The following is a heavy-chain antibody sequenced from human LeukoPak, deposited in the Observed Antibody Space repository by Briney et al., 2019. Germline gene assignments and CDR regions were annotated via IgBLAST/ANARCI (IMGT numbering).Heavy chain of an antibody. CDR3: ARQALWFFDQ. CDR1: GGSISSNSNY. V-gene: IGHV4-39*01. J-gene: IGHJ4*02. Sequence: SQTLSLTCTVSGGSISSNSNYWAWIRQPPGRGLEWFWSISYGGSTYYTPSRESRVTISVDTSKNQFSLNLSSVTAADTAVYYYARQALWFFDQWGQATLVTVS. CDR2: ISYGGST. D-gene: IGHD2-21*01.